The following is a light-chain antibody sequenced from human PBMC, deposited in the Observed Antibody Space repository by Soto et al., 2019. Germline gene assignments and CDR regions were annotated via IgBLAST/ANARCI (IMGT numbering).Light chain of an antibody. V-gene: IGLV2-14*01. CDR2: EVI. CDR1: SSDVGAFKY. J-gene: IGLJ3*02. Sequence: QSVLTQPASVSGSPGQSITISCTASSSDVGAFKYVSWYQHHPGKAPKLIIYEVINRPSGVPHRFSGSKSGNTASLTISGLQAEDEADYYCSSWTTNSNFEWVFGGGTKVTVL. CDR3: SSWTTNSNFEWV.